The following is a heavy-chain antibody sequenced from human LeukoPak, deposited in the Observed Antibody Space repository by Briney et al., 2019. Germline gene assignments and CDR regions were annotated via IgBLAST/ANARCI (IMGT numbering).Heavy chain of an antibody. D-gene: IGHD5-18*01. CDR3: AKGGPCSYGYEPWFDP. J-gene: IGHJ5*02. V-gene: IGHV3-23*01. CDR2: ISGSGGAT. CDR1: GFTFSNYV. Sequence: PGGSLRLSCAASGFTFSNYVMSWVRQSPGKGLEWVSVISGSGGATYYADSVKGRFTISRDNSKNTLYLQMNSLRAEDTGTYHCAKGGPCSYGYEPWFDPWGQGTLVTVSS.